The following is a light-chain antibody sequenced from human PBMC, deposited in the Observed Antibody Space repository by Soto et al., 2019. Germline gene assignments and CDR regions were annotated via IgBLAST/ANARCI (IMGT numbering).Light chain of an antibody. J-gene: IGLJ3*02. CDR1: SSDVGGYNY. CDR2: DVS. CDR3: SSYTSSSTRV. V-gene: IGLV2-14*01. Sequence: SALTQPASVSGSPGQSITISCTGTSSDVGGYNYVSWYQQYPGKAPKLMIYDVSNRPSGVSDRFSGSKSGNTASLTISGLQAEDEADYYCSSYTSSSTRVFGGGTKLTVL.